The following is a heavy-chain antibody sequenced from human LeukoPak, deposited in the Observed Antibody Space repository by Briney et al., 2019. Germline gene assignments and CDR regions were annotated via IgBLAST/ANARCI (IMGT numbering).Heavy chain of an antibody. CDR3: AKSPKDVVVPAASNWFDP. D-gene: IGHD2-2*01. V-gene: IGHV3-23*01. J-gene: IGHJ5*02. CDR1: GFTFSSYA. Sequence: TGGSLRLSCAASGFTFSSYAMSWVRQAPGKGLEWVSAISGSGSSTYYADSVKGRFTISRDNSKNTLYLQMNSLRAEDTAVYYCAKSPKDVVVPAASNWFDPWGQGTLVTVSS. CDR2: ISGSGSST.